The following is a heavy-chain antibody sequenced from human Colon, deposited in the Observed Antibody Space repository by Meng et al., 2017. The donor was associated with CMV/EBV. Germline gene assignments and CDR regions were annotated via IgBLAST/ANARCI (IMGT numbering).Heavy chain of an antibody. V-gene: IGHV4-61*08. CDR1: GVSVTSGAYH. Sequence: VQLTVSGPALVNPSETLALTCIVSGVSVTSGAYHWSWIRQSPGKGLEWIGYIYDTGITIYNPSLKSRVTIFLETSKNQFSLNLNSMTTADTAVYYCAKSRSSTPGIVDDWGQGTLVTVSS. D-gene: IGHD2/OR15-2a*01. J-gene: IGHJ4*02. CDR3: AKSRSSTPGIVDD. CDR2: IYDTGIT.